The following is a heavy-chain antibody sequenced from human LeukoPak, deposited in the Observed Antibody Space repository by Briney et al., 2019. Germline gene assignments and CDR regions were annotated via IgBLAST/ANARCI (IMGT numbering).Heavy chain of an antibody. CDR3: VTSISLAGWGAFDI. Sequence: PSETLSLTCTVSGGSISNYYWSWIRQPPGKGLGWIGYIYYTGSTNYNPSLKSRVTISVDTSKNQFSLNLSSVTAADTAVYYCVTSISLAGWGAFDIWGQGTMVTVSS. CDR2: IYYTGST. V-gene: IGHV4-59*12. J-gene: IGHJ3*02. CDR1: GGSISNYY. D-gene: IGHD6-19*01.